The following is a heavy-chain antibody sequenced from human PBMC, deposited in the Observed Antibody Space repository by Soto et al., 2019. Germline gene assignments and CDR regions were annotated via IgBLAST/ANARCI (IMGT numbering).Heavy chain of an antibody. J-gene: IGHJ6*02. CDR3: ATASLYSSGWYYYGMDV. CDR1: GGTFSSYA. D-gene: IGHD6-19*01. V-gene: IGHV1-69*06. CDR2: IIPIFGTA. Sequence: SVKVSCKASGGTFSSYAISWVRQAPGQGPEWMGGIIPIFGTANYAQKFQGRVTMTEDTSTDTAYMELSSLRSEDTAVYYCATASLYSSGWYYYGMDVWGQGTTVTAP.